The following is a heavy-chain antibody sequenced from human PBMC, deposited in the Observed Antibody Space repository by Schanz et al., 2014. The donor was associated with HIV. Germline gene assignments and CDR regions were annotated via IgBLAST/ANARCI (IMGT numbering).Heavy chain of an antibody. CDR1: GISLTNNA. J-gene: IGHJ6*02. CDR2: IRAAGDT. CDR3: AKDVLSDDASGDDLIMEA. D-gene: IGHD2-21*02. V-gene: IGHV3-23*04. Sequence: DVQLVESGGGVVRPGGSLRLSCAASGISLTNNAMTWVRQAPGKGLEWVSDIRAAGDTYYGDSVKGRFTISRDNSRDTLYLQMDSLRGDDTAIYYCAKDVLSDDASGDDLIMEAWGQGTTVMVSS.